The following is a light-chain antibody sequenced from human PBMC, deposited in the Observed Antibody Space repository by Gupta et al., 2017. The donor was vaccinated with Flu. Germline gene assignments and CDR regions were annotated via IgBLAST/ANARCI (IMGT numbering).Light chain of an antibody. CDR1: QSISSN. CDR3: QQYDDWPPIT. J-gene: IGKJ5*01. Sequence: EILMTQSPDTLSVSPGERATLSCRASQSISSNLAWYQHKPGLAPRLLIYGASTRATGIADRFSGSGSGTEFTLTISSLESEDFAVYYCQQYDDWPPITFGQGTRLEIK. CDR2: GAS. V-gene: IGKV3-15*01.